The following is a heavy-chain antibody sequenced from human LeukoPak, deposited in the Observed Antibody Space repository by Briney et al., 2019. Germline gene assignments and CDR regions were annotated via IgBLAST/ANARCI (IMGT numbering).Heavy chain of an antibody. Sequence: GGSLRLSCAASGFTFDDYAMHWVRQAPGKGLEWVSGISWNSGSIGYADSVKGRFTISRDNAKNSLYLQMNSLRAEDTALYYCAKDSSGTYDAFDIWGQGTMVTVSS. D-gene: IGHD6-19*01. J-gene: IGHJ3*02. V-gene: IGHV3-9*01. CDR3: AKDSSGTYDAFDI. CDR2: ISWNSGSI. CDR1: GFTFDDYA.